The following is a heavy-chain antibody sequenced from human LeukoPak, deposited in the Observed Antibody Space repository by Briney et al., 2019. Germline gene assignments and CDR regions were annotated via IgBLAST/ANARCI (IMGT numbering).Heavy chain of an antibody. V-gene: IGHV4-34*01. CDR2: INHSGST. CDR1: GGSFIGYY. Sequence: PSETLSLTCAVYGGSFIGYYWSWIRQPPGKGLEWIGEINHSGSTNYNPSLKSRVTISVDTSKNQFSLKLSSVTAADTAVYYCARGQGLHDSYWFDPWGQGTLVTVSS. CDR3: ARGQGLHDSYWFDP. D-gene: IGHD2-21*02. J-gene: IGHJ5*02.